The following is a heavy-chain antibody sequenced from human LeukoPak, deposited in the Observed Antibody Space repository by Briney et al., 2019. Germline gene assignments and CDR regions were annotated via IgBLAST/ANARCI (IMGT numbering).Heavy chain of an antibody. CDR1: GGSISTYY. J-gene: IGHJ5*02. V-gene: IGHV4-59*01. CDR2: IYYSGST. CDR3: ARGGNCSGGTCYSDRGWFDP. Sequence: SETLSLACTVSGGSISTYYWSWLRQPPGKGLEWIGYIYYSGSTNYNPSLKSGVTISVDTSKIQFSLKLSSVTAADTAVYYCARGGNCSGGTCYSDRGWFDPWGQGTLVTVSS. D-gene: IGHD2-15*01.